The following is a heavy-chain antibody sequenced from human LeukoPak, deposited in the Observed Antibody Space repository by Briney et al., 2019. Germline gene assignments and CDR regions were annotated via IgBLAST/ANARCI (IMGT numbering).Heavy chain of an antibody. CDR1: GFTFNSYN. D-gene: IGHD5-12*01. CDR3: ARDTFSGYANDAFDI. Sequence: GSLRLSCATSGFTFNSYNLNLVRQAPGKGLELVPSIKSSSNYIYYADSVKGRFTISRDNAKNSLYLQMNSLRAEDTAVYYCARDTFSGYANDAFDIWGQGTMVTVSS. CDR2: IKSSSNYI. V-gene: IGHV3-21*01. J-gene: IGHJ3*02.